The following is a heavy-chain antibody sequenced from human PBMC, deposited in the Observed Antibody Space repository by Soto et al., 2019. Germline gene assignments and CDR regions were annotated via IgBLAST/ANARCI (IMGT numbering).Heavy chain of an antibody. Sequence: RSLTCTVSGGSISSYYWSWIRQPPGKGLEWIGYIYYSGSTNYNPSLKSRVTISVDTSKNQFSLKLSSVTAADTAVYYCARGPYSSSWGWFDPWGQGTLVTGSS. CDR2: IYYSGST. J-gene: IGHJ5*02. D-gene: IGHD6-13*01. CDR3: ARGPYSSSWGWFDP. V-gene: IGHV4-59*01. CDR1: GGSISSYY.